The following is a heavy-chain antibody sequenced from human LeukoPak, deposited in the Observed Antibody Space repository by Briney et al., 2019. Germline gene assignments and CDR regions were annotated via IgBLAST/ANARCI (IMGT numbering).Heavy chain of an antibody. V-gene: IGHV4-34*01. Sequence: SETLSLTCAVYGGSFSGYYWTWIRQPPGKGLEWIGEVSQTGSTNYNPSLKSRVTISVDTSKNQFSLKLSSVTAADTAVYYCARSTEYYYGSGSLDYWGQGTLVTVSS. CDR2: VSQTGST. CDR3: ARSTEYYYGSGSLDY. D-gene: IGHD3-10*01. J-gene: IGHJ4*02. CDR1: GGSFSGYY.